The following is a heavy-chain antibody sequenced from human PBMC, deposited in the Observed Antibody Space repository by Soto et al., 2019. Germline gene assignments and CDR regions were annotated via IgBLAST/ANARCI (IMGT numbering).Heavy chain of an antibody. CDR2: IYYSGST. CDR1: GGSISSSSYY. CDR3: ATAADYYYYGMDV. J-gene: IGHJ6*02. Sequence: PSETLSLTCTVSGGSISSSSYYWGWIRQPPGKGLEWIGSIYYSGSTYYNPSLKSRVTISVDTSKNQFSLKLSSVTAADTAVYYCATAADYYYYGMDVWGQGTTVTVSS. V-gene: IGHV4-39*01. D-gene: IGHD2-15*01.